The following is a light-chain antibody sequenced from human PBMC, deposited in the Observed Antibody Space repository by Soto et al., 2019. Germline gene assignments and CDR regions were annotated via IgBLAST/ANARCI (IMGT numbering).Light chain of an antibody. J-gene: IGLJ2*01. Sequence: QSVLTQPPSVSGAPGQRVTISCTGSSSNIGAGYDVHWYQQLPGTAPKLLIFGNSNRPSGVPDRFSGSKSRTPASLAITVLQAEDEADYYCQSYDSNLLVFGGGTKLTVL. CDR2: GNS. CDR1: SSNIGAGYD. CDR3: QSYDSNLLV. V-gene: IGLV1-40*01.